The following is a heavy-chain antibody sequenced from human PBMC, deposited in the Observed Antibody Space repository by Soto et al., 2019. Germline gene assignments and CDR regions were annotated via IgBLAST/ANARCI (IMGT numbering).Heavy chain of an antibody. CDR3: ARDKSFLGSKKGYYMDV. J-gene: IGHJ6*03. V-gene: IGHV3-7*01. D-gene: IGHD2-15*01. CDR2: IKQDGSEK. CDR1: GFTFSSYW. Sequence: PGGSLRLSCAASGFTFSSYWMSWVRQAPGKELEWVANIKQDGSEKYYVDSVKGRFTISRDNAKNSLYLQMNSLRAEDTAVYYCARDKSFLGSKKGYYMDVWGKGTTVTVSS.